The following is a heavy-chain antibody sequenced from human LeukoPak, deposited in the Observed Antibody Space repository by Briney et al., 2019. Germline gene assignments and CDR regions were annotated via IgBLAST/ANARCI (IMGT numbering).Heavy chain of an antibody. CDR2: INSDGSST. Sequence: PGGSLRLSCAASGFTFSSYWMHWVRQTPGKGLVWVSRINSDGSSTSYADSVKGRFTISRDNAKNSLYLQMNSLRAEDTAVYYCARDDDIVVVPVPPDAFDIWGQRTMVTVSS. CDR1: GFTFSSYW. V-gene: IGHV3-74*01. CDR3: ARDDDIVVVPVPPDAFDI. J-gene: IGHJ3*02. D-gene: IGHD2-2*01.